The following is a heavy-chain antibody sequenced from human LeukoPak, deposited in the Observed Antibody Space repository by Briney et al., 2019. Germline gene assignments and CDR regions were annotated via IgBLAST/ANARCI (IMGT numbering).Heavy chain of an antibody. CDR1: GGSISRYY. D-gene: IGHD3-10*01. CDR2: IYYSGST. J-gene: IGHJ3*02. Sequence: SETLSLTCTVSGGSISRYYWNWIRQPPGKRLEWIGYIYYSGSTNYNPSLKSRVTTSVDTSKNQFSLSLSSVTAADTAVYYCARWEVRLNAFEMWGQGTMVTVSS. CDR3: ARWEVRLNAFEM. V-gene: IGHV4-59*08.